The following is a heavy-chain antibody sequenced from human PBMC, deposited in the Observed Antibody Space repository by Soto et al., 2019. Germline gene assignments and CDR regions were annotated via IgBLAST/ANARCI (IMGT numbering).Heavy chain of an antibody. CDR3: DRSGRALLDY. CDR2: LYYTWNS. Sequence: QVQLQESGPGLVKASQTLSLTCTVSGSSISGSDHYWSWIRQPPGKALEWIGHLYYTWNSYQPHFHLPVKSRPTMSVGTSKDQFSLNIASVTDADTVEYFCDRSGRALLDYLCQRAPGSV. CDR1: GSSISGSDHY. J-gene: IGHJ4*02. D-gene: IGHD3-3*01. V-gene: IGHV4-30-4*01.